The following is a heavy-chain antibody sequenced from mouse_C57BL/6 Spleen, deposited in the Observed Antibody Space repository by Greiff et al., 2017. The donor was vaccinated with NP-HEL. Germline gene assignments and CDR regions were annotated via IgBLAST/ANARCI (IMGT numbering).Heavy chain of an antibody. CDR1: GYTFTSYG. CDR2: IYPRSGNT. J-gene: IGHJ2*01. V-gene: IGHV1-81*01. Sequence: QVQLQQSGAELARPGASVKLSCKASGYTFTSYGISWVKQRTGQGLEWIGEIYPRSGNTYYNEKFKGKATLTADKSSSTAYMELRSLTSEDSAVYFCARESFYSNFFFDYWGQGTTLTVSS. D-gene: IGHD2-5*01. CDR3: ARESFYSNFFFDY.